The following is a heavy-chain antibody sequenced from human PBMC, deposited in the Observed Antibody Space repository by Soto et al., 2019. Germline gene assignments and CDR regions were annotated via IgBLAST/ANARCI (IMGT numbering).Heavy chain of an antibody. D-gene: IGHD2-2*01. CDR1: GYNFTNYG. V-gene: IGHV1-18*04. Sequence: ASVKVSCKASGYNFTNYGISWVRQAPGQGLQWMGWISGYNGNTHDAHKFQGRVTLNTDTSTSTAYMELRSLRSDDTAVYYCARYCSSTSCYYYYGMDVWGQGTKVSVSS. J-gene: IGHJ6*02. CDR3: ARYCSSTSCYYYYGMDV. CDR2: ISGYNGNT.